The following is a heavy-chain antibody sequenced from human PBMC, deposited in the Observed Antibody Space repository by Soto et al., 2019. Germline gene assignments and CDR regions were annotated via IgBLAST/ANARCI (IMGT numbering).Heavy chain of an antibody. V-gene: IGHV4-34*01. J-gene: IGHJ4*02. Sequence: SETLSLTCAVYNGSFSGYYWTWVRQSPERGLEWIGEITHSGSTNYSPSLRSRVTISVDTSKDQFSLKLSSVTAADTAVYYCASYPVLEARRNTYYFDYWGQGTLVTVSS. D-gene: IGHD6-6*01. CDR3: ASYPVLEARRNTYYFDY. CDR2: ITHSGST. CDR1: NGSFSGYY.